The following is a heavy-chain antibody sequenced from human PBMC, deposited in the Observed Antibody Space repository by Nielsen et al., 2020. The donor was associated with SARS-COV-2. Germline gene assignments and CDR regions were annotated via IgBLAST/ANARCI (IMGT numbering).Heavy chain of an antibody. CDR3: AKVRPIAVAAMSWFDP. V-gene: IGHV1-69*13. Sequence: SVKVSCKASGDTFSTSSITWVRQAPGQGLEWMGGILPTFGPVNAAQKFQGRLTITADESTSTAYMYLNSLRSEDSAVYYCAKVRPIAVAAMSWFDPWGQGTLVTVSS. D-gene: IGHD6-19*01. J-gene: IGHJ5*02. CDR2: ILPTFGPV. CDR1: GDTFSTSS.